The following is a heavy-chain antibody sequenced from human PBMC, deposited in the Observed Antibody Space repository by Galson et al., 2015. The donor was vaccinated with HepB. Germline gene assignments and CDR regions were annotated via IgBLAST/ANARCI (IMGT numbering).Heavy chain of an antibody. Sequence: LSLTCAVSGGSFSGLYWTWIRQSPDKGLEWIGGINHIGGTNYNPSLKSRATLSVDTSRKQFSLKLRSLNAADTAVYYCARRGGSRLTATFDLWGQGVVVTVSS. CDR2: INHIGGT. CDR3: ARRGGSRLTATFDL. D-gene: IGHD2-15*01. V-gene: IGHV4-34*01. CDR1: GGSFSGLY. J-gene: IGHJ4*02.